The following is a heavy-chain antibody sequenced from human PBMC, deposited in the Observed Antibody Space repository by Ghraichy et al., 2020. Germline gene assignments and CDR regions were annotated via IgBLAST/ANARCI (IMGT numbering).Heavy chain of an antibody. J-gene: IGHJ4*02. V-gene: IGHV3-48*02. CDR2: ISSSSSNI. CDR3: ARESASGWFKTSDF. D-gene: IGHD6-19*01. CDR1: GFTFSNYP. Sequence: GGSLRLSCAASGFTFSNYPMNWVRQAPGKGLEWVAYISSSSSNIFYADSVKGRFTVSRDNAKNSVFLQMNSLRDEDTAVYYCARESASGWFKTSDFWGQGTLVTVSS.